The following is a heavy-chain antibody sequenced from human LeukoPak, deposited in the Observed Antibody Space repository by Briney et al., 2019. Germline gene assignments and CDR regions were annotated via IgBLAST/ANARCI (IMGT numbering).Heavy chain of an antibody. CDR3: ARGGRYYGSGSYYGTGGKIDC. Sequence: SETLSLTCAVYGGSFSGYYWSWIRQPPGKGLEWIGEINHSGSTNYNPSLKSRVTISVDTSKNQFSLKLSSVTAADTAVYYCARGGRYYGSGSYYGTGGKIDCWGQGTLVTVSS. CDR1: GGSFSGYY. V-gene: IGHV4-34*01. D-gene: IGHD3-10*01. J-gene: IGHJ4*02. CDR2: INHSGST.